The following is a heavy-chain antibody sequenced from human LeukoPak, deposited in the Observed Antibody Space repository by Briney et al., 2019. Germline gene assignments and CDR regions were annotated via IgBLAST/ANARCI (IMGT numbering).Heavy chain of an antibody. Sequence: GSLRLSCAASEFSVGSNYMTWVRPAPGKGLEWVSVIYSGGSTYYADSVKGRFTISRDNSKNTMYLQMNSLRAEDTAVYYCARDLGGYSYGYGYWGQGTLVTVSS. CDR2: IYSGGST. V-gene: IGHV3-66*01. CDR3: ARDLGGYSYGYGY. J-gene: IGHJ4*02. D-gene: IGHD5-18*01. CDR1: EFSVGSNY.